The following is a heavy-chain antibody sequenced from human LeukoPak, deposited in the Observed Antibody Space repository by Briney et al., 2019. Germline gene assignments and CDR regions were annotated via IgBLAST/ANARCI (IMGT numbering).Heavy chain of an antibody. CDR2: IWYDGSNK. V-gene: IGHV3-33*08. CDR1: GFTFSSYS. D-gene: IGHD3-9*01. Sequence: GGSLRLSCAASGFTFSSYSMNWVRQAPGKGLEWVAVIWYDGSNKYYADSVKGRFTISRDNSKNTLYLQMNSLRAEDTAVYYCARDLHQYYDILTGYYAPGDYWGQGTLVTVSS. J-gene: IGHJ4*02. CDR3: ARDLHQYYDILTGYYAPGDY.